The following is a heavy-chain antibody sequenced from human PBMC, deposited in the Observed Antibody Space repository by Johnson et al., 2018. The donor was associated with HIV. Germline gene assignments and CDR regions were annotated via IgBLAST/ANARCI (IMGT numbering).Heavy chain of an antibody. J-gene: IGHJ3*02. CDR1: GFTFSSYA. Sequence: VQLVESGGGVVQPGRSLRLSCAASGFTFSSYAMHWVRQAPGKGLEWVANIKQDGSEKYYVDSEKGRFTISRENAKKSLYLQMNSLRAEDTAVYYCAREGPPRAFDIWGQGTMVTVSS. CDR2: IKQDGSEK. CDR3: AREGPPRAFDI. V-gene: IGHV3-7*01.